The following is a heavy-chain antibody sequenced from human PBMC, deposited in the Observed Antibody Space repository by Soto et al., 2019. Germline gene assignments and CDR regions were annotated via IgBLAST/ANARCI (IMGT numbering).Heavy chain of an antibody. CDR3: ANLHDSSGPELWFDT. V-gene: IGHV1-24*01. J-gene: IGHJ5*02. Sequence: ASVKVSCKVSGYTLTELSMHWVRQAPGKGLEWMGGFDPEDGETIYAQKFQGRVTMTEDTSTDTAYMELSSLRSEDTAVYYCANLHDSSGPELWFDTWGQGTLVTVSS. CDR1: GYTLTELS. CDR2: FDPEDGET. D-gene: IGHD3-22*01.